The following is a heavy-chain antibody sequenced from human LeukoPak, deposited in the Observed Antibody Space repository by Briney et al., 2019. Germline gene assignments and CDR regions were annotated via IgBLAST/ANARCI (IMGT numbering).Heavy chain of an antibody. CDR2: INSSGGTT. CDR1: GYTFTGYY. Sequence: ASVKVYCKGTGYTFTGYYRHWVRQAPGQGLEWMGIINSSGGTTSYAQKFQGRVTMTRDTSTSTVYMELSSLRSEDTAVYYCARGGWYYFDYWGQGTLVTVSS. J-gene: IGHJ4*02. D-gene: IGHD6-19*01. V-gene: IGHV1-46*01. CDR3: ARGGWYYFDY.